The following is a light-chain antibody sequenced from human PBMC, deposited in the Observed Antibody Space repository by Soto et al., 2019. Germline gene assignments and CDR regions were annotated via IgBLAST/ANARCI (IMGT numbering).Light chain of an antibody. V-gene: IGKV1-27*01. J-gene: IGKJ3*01. CDR1: QDSGND. CDR3: QKYKSAPFS. Sequence: DIQMTQSPSSLSASIGDRVTITCRTSQDSGNDLAWFQQKPGKVPKLLISAASTLQSGVPSRFSSSGSGTDFTLTISSLQPEDVSTYYCQKYKSAPFSFGPGTKVDVK. CDR2: AAS.